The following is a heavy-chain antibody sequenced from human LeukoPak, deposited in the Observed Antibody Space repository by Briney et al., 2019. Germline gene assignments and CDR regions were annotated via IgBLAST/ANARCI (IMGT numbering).Heavy chain of an antibody. CDR2: IDPSDSYT. V-gene: IGHV5-10-1*01. J-gene: IGHJ4*02. Sequence: AGESLKISCMGSGYNFTNYWISWVRQMPGKGLEWMGRIDPSDSYTNYSPSFQGHVTISADKSITTAYLQWSSLKASDTAMYYCATGAGAAAGNYWGQGTLVTVSS. CDR3: ATGAGAAAGNY. CDR1: GYNFTNYW. D-gene: IGHD6-13*01.